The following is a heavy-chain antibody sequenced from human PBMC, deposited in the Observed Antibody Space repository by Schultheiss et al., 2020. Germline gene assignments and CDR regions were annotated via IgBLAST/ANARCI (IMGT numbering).Heavy chain of an antibody. CDR1: GYTFTSFD. CDR3: ARDPNCTGGVCSGWFDP. D-gene: IGHD2-8*02. J-gene: IGHJ5*02. Sequence: ASVKVSCKASGYTFTSFDISWVRQASGQGLEWMGWMNPNSGNTGYAQKFQGRVTMTRNTSISTAYMELSRLRSDDTAVYYCARDPNCTGGVCSGWFDPWGQGTLVTVSS. V-gene: IGHV1-8*01. CDR2: MNPNSGNT.